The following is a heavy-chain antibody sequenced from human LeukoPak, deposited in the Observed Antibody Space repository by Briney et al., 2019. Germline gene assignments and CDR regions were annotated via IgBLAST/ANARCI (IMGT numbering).Heavy chain of an antibody. CDR2: MNPNSGNT. Sequence: ASVKVSCKASGYTFTSYDINWVRQATEQGLEWMGWMNPNSGNTGYAQKFQGRVTITRNTSISTAYMELSSLRSEDTAVYYCARDCGGDCSGAFDIWGQGTMVTVSS. CDR1: GYTFTSYD. D-gene: IGHD2-21*01. CDR3: ARDCGGDCSGAFDI. V-gene: IGHV1-8*03. J-gene: IGHJ3*02.